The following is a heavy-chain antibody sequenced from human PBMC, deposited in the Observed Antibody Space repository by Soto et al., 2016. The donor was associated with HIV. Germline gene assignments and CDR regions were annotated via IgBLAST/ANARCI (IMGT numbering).Heavy chain of an antibody. V-gene: IGHV3-74*01. CDR3: AGGAEVTFLFDY. D-gene: IGHD1-26*01. CDR1: GFTFSNYW. CDR2: INSDGYST. Sequence: EVQLVESGGGLVQPGGSLRLSCTASGFTFSNYWMHWVRQAPGKGLVWVSRINSDGYSTSYADSVSGRFTISRDNAKNTLYLQMNSLRADDTAVYYCAGGAEVTFLFDYWGQGTLVTVSS. J-gene: IGHJ4*02.